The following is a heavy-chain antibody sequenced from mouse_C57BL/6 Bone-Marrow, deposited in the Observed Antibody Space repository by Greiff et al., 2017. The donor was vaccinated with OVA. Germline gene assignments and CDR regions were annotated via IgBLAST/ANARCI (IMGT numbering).Heavy chain of an antibody. Sequence: EVKLMESGEGLVKPGGSLKLSCAASGFTFSSYAMSWVRQTPEKRLEWVAYISSGGDYIYYADTVKGRFTISRDNARNTLYLQMSSLKSEDTAMYYCTRDSSYYYGSSSYYFDYWGQGTTLTVSS. V-gene: IGHV5-9-1*02. CDR1: GFTFSSYA. CDR2: ISSGGDYI. D-gene: IGHD1-1*01. CDR3: TRDSSYYYGSSSYYFDY. J-gene: IGHJ2*01.